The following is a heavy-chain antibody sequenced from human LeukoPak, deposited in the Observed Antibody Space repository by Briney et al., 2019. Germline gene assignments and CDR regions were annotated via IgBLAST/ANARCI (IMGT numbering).Heavy chain of an antibody. D-gene: IGHD5-24*01. CDR1: GFTFSTYA. CDR3: AKAPDQLQWSDFDY. V-gene: IGHV3-30*04. CDR2: ILYDGSNK. Sequence: SGGSLRLSCSASGFTFSTYAMHWVRQTPGKGLEWAALILYDGSNKYYADSVKGRFTISRDNSKNTLYLQMNSLRAEDTAVYYCAKAPDQLQWSDFDYWGLGTLVTVSS. J-gene: IGHJ4*02.